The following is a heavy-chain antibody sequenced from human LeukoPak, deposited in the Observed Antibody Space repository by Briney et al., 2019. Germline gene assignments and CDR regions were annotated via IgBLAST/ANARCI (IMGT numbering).Heavy chain of an antibody. CDR1: GGSISSNNYY. D-gene: IGHD6-19*01. V-gene: IGHV4-39*01. CDR2: IYYSGST. CDR3: ARLGIAVAGNRAFDI. Sequence: SEXLSLTCTVSGGSISSNNYYWGWIRQPPGKGLEWIGSIYYSGSTYYNPSLKSRVIISVVTSKNQFSLKLSSVTAADTAVYYCARLGIAVAGNRAFDIWGQGTMVTVSS. J-gene: IGHJ3*02.